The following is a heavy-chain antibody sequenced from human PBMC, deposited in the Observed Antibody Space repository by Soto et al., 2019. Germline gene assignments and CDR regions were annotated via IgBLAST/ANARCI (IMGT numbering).Heavy chain of an antibody. V-gene: IGHV3-7*04. CDR3: ATDLNWEQY. Sequence: EVQLVESGGGLVQPGGSLRLSCAASGFTFGTYWMTWVRQAPGKGLECVGNIKPDGSERYYVDSVKGRFTISRDNAKTSLYLHMNSLRADDTAVYYCATDLNWEQYWGQGTLVTVSS. CDR2: IKPDGSER. CDR1: GFTFGTYW. J-gene: IGHJ4*02. D-gene: IGHD7-27*01.